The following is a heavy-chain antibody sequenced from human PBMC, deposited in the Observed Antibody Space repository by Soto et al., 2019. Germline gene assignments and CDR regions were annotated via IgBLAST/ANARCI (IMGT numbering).Heavy chain of an antibody. CDR1: GYSFTSYW. D-gene: IGHD5-12*01. CDR3: ARRMARNYYYGMDV. J-gene: IGHJ6*02. Sequence: RWSLKISCKGSGYSFTSYWISWVRQMPGEGLQRMGRIDPSDSNTNYSSSLQGHVTISADKSISTAYLQWSSLKASDTAMYYCARRMARNYYYGMDVWGQGTTVTVSS. V-gene: IGHV5-10-1*01. CDR2: IDPSDSNT.